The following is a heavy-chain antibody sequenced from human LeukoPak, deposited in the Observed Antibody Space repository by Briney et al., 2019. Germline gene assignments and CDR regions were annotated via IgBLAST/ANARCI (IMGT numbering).Heavy chain of an antibody. J-gene: IGHJ4*02. Sequence: GESLKIPCRGSGYRFTNYWIGWVRQMPGKGLESVGSDYPGDCDTRYSPSIQGQVTISADKAISTAYLQWSSLKASDTAMYYGARLFSGGQWLDRGSDYWGQGTLVTVSS. CDR3: ARLFSGGQWLDRGSDY. CDR1: GYRFTNYW. CDR2: DYPGDCDT. V-gene: IGHV5-51*01. D-gene: IGHD6-19*01.